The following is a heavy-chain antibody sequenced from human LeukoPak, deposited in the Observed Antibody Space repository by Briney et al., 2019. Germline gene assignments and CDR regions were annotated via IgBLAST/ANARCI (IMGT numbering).Heavy chain of an antibody. Sequence: SETLSLTCAVYGGSFSGYYWSWIRQPPGKGLEWIGEINHSGSTNYNPSLKSRVTISVDTSKNQFSLKLSSVTAADTAVYYCARRRGGYCSSTSCYGTGAYWFDPWGQGTLVTVSS. CDR2: INHSGST. D-gene: IGHD2-2*01. CDR1: GGSFSGYY. V-gene: IGHV4-34*01. CDR3: ARRRGGYCSSTSCYGTGAYWFDP. J-gene: IGHJ5*02.